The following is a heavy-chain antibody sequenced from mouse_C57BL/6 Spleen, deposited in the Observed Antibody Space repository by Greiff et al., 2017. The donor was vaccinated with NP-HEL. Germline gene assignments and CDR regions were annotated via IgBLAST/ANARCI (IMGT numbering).Heavy chain of an antibody. CDR1: GFTFSDYG. Sequence: EVQVVESGGGLVKPGGSLKLSCAASGFTFSDYGMHWVRQAPEKGLEWVAYISSGSRPIYYADTVKGRFTISRDNATNTLFLQMTSLRSEDTAMYYCASSDYDAWFAYWGQGTLVTVSA. D-gene: IGHD2-4*01. CDR3: ASSDYDAWFAY. J-gene: IGHJ3*01. CDR2: ISSGSRPI. V-gene: IGHV5-17*01.